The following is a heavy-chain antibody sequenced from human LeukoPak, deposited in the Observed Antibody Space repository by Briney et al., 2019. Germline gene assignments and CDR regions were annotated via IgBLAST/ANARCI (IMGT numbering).Heavy chain of an antibody. Sequence: GRSLRLSCAASGFTFSSYGMHWVCQAPGKGLEWVAVIWYDGSNKYYADSVKGRFTISRDNSKNTLYLQMNSLRAEDTAVYYCARDAVVAANNWFDPWGQGTLVTVSS. CDR2: IWYDGSNK. CDR1: GFTFSSYG. J-gene: IGHJ5*02. V-gene: IGHV3-33*01. D-gene: IGHD2-15*01. CDR3: ARDAVVAANNWFDP.